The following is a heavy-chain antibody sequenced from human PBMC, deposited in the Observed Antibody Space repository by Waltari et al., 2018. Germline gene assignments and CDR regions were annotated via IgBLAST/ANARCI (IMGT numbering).Heavy chain of an antibody. D-gene: IGHD3-10*01. CDR2: IIPILGIA. CDR1: GGTFSSYA. J-gene: IGHJ6*02. CDR3: ARGTYYDFYYGMDV. V-gene: IGHV1-69*10. Sequence: QVQLVQSGAEVKKPGSSVKVPCKAAGGTFSSYAISWVRQAPGQGLEWMGGIIPILGIANYAQKFQGRVTITADKSTSTAYMELSSLRSEDTAVYYCARGTYYDFYYGMDVWGQGTTVTVSS.